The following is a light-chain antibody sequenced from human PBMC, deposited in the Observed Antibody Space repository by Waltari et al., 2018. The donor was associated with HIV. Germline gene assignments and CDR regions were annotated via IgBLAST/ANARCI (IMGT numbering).Light chain of an antibody. Sequence: QSVLTKPPSTSAAPGQRVTISCSGDTSSSHFTPFYWYQQLPGAAPKLLIYDISNRPSGVHDSFSGSKSGASASLAITSLRSEDEGLYYCATWSAVLRAWVFGGGTKLTVL. J-gene: IGLJ3*02. V-gene: IGLV1-47*01. CDR1: TSSSHFTP. CDR3: ATWSAVLRAWV. CDR2: DIS.